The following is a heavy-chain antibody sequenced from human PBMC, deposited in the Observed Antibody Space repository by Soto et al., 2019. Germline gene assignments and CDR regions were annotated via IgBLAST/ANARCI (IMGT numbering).Heavy chain of an antibody. J-gene: IGHJ4*01. CDR1: GGTFSRHS. CDR3: ARDLTSVSGS. Sequence: QVQMVQSGAEVKKPGSSARVSCKVSGGTFSRHSISWVRQSPGQGLEWMVGIIPIFDATQYAQKFQGRLTLTADESTTTFHMDLSGLRPEDTAIYYCARDLTSVSGSWGHGTLDT. V-gene: IGHV1-69*01. D-gene: IGHD6-25*01. CDR2: IIPIFDAT.